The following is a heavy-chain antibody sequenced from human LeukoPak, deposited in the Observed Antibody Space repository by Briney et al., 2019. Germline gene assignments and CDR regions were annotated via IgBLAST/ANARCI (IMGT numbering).Heavy chain of an antibody. D-gene: IGHD1-26*01. CDR1: GFTFSSYA. J-gene: IGHJ6*02. CDR3: VKDRGGSPFYGMDV. CDR2: IGGSGGAGT. V-gene: IGHV3-23*01. Sequence: GGSLRLSCAGSGFTFSSYAMSWVRQAPGKGLEWVSTIGGSGGAGTYYADSVKGRFTVSRDDSRNTLYLPMNSLRAEDAAVYYCVKDRGGSPFYGMDVWGQGTTGTVSS.